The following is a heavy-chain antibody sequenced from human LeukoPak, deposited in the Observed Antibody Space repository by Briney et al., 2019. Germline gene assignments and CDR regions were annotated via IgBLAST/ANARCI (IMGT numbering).Heavy chain of an antibody. Sequence: PSETLSLTCKVSGDSLSSSTCNWSWIRQPPGKGLEWIGYISQSGNSYFTPSLKSRVTISVDTSKNQFSLKLSSVTAADTAVYYCARDPVATIRSFDYWGQGTLVTVSS. D-gene: IGHD5-12*01. V-gene: IGHV4-39*07. CDR1: GDSLSSSTCN. CDR3: ARDPVATIRSFDY. CDR2: ISQSGNS. J-gene: IGHJ4*02.